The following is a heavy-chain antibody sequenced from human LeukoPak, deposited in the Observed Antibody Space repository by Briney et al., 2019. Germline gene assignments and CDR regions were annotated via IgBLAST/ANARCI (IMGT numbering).Heavy chain of an antibody. J-gene: IGHJ4*02. CDR3: ARLNIGLERSIDY. D-gene: IGHD1-1*01. CDR1: GGSISSSSHY. Sequence: SETLSLTCTVSGGSISSSSHYWGWIRQPPGKGLEWIGSIYYSGSTYYNPSLKSRVTISVDTSKNQFSLKLSSVTAADTAVYYCARLNIGLERSIDYWGQGTLVTVSS. V-gene: IGHV4-39*07. CDR2: IYYSGST.